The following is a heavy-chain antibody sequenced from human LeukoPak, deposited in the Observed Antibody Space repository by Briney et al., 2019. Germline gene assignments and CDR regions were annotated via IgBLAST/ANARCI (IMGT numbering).Heavy chain of an antibody. CDR3: ARDRVVGATFGSAFDI. V-gene: IGHV1-18*01. D-gene: IGHD1-26*01. Sequence: ASVKVSCKASGYTFTSYCISWVRHAPGQGLEWMGWISSYNANTSYAQKLQGRVTMATDTSTSTAYMELRSLRSDDTDVYYCARDRVVGATFGSAFDIWGQGTMVTVSS. J-gene: IGHJ3*02. CDR1: GYTFTSYC. CDR2: ISSYNANT.